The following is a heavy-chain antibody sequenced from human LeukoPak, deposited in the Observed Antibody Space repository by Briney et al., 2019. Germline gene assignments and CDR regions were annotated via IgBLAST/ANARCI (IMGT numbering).Heavy chain of an antibody. CDR1: GFTFNIYE. J-gene: IGHJ6*04. V-gene: IGHV3-48*03. Sequence: GGSVTLPCAASGFTFNIYEMNWVPNATGKGREWVSYISSSGSAIYYADSVKGRFTISRDNAKNSLYLQMNSLRAGDTAVYYCAELGITMIGGVWGKGTTVTISS. CDR3: AELGITMIGGV. D-gene: IGHD3-10*02. CDR2: ISSSGSAI.